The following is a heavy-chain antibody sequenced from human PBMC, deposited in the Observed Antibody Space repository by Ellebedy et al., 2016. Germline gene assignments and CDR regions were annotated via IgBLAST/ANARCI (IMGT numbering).Heavy chain of an antibody. V-gene: IGHV3-30*03. D-gene: IGHD6-13*01. Sequence: GESLKISXAASGFTFSSYGMHWVRQAPGKGLEWVAVISYDGSNKYYADSVKGRFTISRDNAKNTLYLQMNSLRAEDTAVYYCARNGYSSSKGYYYYYMDVWGKGTTVTVSS. CDR3: ARNGYSSSKGYYYYYMDV. CDR2: ISYDGSNK. J-gene: IGHJ6*03. CDR1: GFTFSSYG.